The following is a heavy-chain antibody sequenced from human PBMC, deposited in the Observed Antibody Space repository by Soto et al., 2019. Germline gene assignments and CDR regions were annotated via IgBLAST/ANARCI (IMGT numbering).Heavy chain of an antibody. Sequence: PGGSLRLSCAASGFTFSDHYMDWVRQAPGTGLEWVGRIRNKVNSYTTEYAASVKGRFTISRDDSKNALYLQMNSLKTEDTAVYYCARHIPYHGKDVWGQGTTVTVSS. D-gene: IGHD2-21*01. J-gene: IGHJ6*02. CDR2: IRNKVNSYTT. V-gene: IGHV3-72*01. CDR1: GFTFSDHY. CDR3: ARHIPYHGKDV.